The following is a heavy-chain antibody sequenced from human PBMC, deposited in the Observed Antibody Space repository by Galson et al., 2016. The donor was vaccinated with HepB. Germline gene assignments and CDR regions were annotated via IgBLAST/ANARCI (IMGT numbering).Heavy chain of an antibody. CDR2: IYPGDSDT. J-gene: IGHJ5*02. D-gene: IGHD6-19*01. Sequence: QSGAEVKKPGESLKISCKGFGYSFTTYWIGWVRQMPGKGLEWMGIIYPGDSDTRYSPSFQGQVSIPADKSIRTAYLQWSSLKASDTAVYYCARRGSGWSQNWFDPWGQGTLVTVSS. CDR1: GYSFTTYW. CDR3: ARRGSGWSQNWFDP. V-gene: IGHV5-51*01.